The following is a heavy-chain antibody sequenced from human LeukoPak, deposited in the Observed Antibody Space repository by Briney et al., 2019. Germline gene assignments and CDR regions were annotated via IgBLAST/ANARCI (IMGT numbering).Heavy chain of an antibody. D-gene: IGHD3-22*01. CDR3: ARGTYYDSSGYYVHYYYYMDV. V-gene: IGHV1-2*02. CDR2: INPNSGGT. CDR1: GYTFTGYY. J-gene: IGHJ6*03. Sequence: ASVTVSCKASGYTFTGYYMHWVRQAPGQGLEWMGWINPNSGGTNYAQKFQGRVTMTRDTSISTAYMELSRLRSDDTAVYYCARGTYYDSSGYYVHYYYYMDVWGKGTTVTVSS.